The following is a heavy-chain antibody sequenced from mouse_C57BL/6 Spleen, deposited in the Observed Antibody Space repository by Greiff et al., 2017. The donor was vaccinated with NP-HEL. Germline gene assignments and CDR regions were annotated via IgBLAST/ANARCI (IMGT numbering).Heavy chain of an antibody. CDR2: IDPETGGT. CDR1: GYTFTDYE. J-gene: IGHJ3*01. CDR3: TSYSNYGGFAY. D-gene: IGHD2-5*01. Sequence: QVQLQQSGAELVRPGASVTLSCKASGYTFTDYEMHWVKQTPVHGLEWIGAIDPETGGTAYNQKFKGKAILTADKSSSTAYMELRSLTSEDSAVYYCTSYSNYGGFAYWGQGTLVTVSA. V-gene: IGHV1-15*01.